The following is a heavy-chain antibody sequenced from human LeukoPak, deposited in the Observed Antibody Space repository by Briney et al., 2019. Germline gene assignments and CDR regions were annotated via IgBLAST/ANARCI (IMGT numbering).Heavy chain of an antibody. Sequence: GGSLRLSCAASGFTFSSYSMNWVRQAPGKGLEWVSYISSTGSTIYYADSVRGRFTISRDNAKNSLYLQMNSLRAEDTAVYYRARGWYSSSNYFDNRGQGTLVTVSS. V-gene: IGHV3-48*01. J-gene: IGHJ4*02. CDR2: ISSTGSTI. CDR1: GFTFSSYS. D-gene: IGHD6-6*01. CDR3: ARGWYSSSNYFDN.